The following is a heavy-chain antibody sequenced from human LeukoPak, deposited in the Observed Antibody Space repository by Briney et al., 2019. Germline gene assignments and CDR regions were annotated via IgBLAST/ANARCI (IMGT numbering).Heavy chain of an antibody. D-gene: IGHD3-3*01. CDR3: AREAYDFWSGFSGGMDV. CDR2: IYTSGST. V-gene: IGHV4-4*07. CDR1: GGSISSYY. Sequence: SETLSLTCTVSGGSISSYYWSWIRQPAGKGLERIGRIYTSGSTNYNPSLKSRVTMSVDTSKNQFSLKLSSVTAADTAVYYCAREAYDFWSGFSGGMDVWGQGTTVTVSS. J-gene: IGHJ6*02.